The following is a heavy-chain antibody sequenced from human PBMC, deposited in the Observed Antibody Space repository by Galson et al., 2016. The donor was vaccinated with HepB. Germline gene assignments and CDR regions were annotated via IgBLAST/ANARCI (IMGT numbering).Heavy chain of an antibody. Sequence: SLRLSCAGSGFTVSRDYMSWVRQAPGKGLEWVSVIYSRGSAYYADSVKGRFTISKDNPKNTLYLQMNSLKAVDTAVYYCARDWGSSWCLHWGQGTLVTVSS. D-gene: IGHD6-13*01. CDR2: IYSRGSA. CDR1: GFTVSRDY. CDR3: ARDWGSSWCLH. J-gene: IGHJ4*02. V-gene: IGHV3-66*01.